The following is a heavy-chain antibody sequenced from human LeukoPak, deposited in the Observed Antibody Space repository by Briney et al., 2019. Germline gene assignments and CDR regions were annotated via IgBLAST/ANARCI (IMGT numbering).Heavy chain of an antibody. CDR2: ISGSDVST. Sequence: GGPLRLSCVASGFTYRHYAVIWLRQAPGKGLEWVSSISGSDVSTYYAESVKGRFTISRDNSKNTLYLQMNSLRAEDTAVYYCAKDPTRIVVVPAAMGDDAFDIWGQGTMVTVSS. J-gene: IGHJ3*02. CDR3: AKDPTRIVVVPAAMGDDAFDI. D-gene: IGHD2-2*01. V-gene: IGHV3-23*01. CDR1: GFTYRHYA.